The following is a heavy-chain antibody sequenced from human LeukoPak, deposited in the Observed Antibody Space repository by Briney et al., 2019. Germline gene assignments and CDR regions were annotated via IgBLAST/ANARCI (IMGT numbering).Heavy chain of an antibody. CDR2: ISSSGRTI. J-gene: IGHJ6*02. V-gene: IGHV3-11*04. CDR1: GGSISSSSYY. CDR3: ARGCLTGDYGMGV. Sequence: LSLTCTVSGGSISSSSYYWGWIRQAPGKGLEWVSYISSSGRTIYYADSVKGRFTISRDNAKNSLYLQMNSLRAEDTAVYYCARGCLTGDYGMGVWGQGTTVTVSS. D-gene: IGHD1-20*01.